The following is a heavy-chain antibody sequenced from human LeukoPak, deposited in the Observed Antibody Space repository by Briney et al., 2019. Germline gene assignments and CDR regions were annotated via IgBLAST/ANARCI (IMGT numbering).Heavy chain of an antibody. CDR2: MNPNSGNT. J-gene: IGHJ6*02. D-gene: IGHD1-26*01. V-gene: IGHV1-8*01. CDR1: GYTFTSYD. Sequence: GASVKVSCKASGYTFTSYDINWVRQATGQGLEWMGWMNPNSGNTGYAQKFQGRVTMTRNNSISTAYMELSSLRSEDTAVYYCARVRELRYYYGMDVWGQGTTVTVSS. CDR3: ARVRELRYYYGMDV.